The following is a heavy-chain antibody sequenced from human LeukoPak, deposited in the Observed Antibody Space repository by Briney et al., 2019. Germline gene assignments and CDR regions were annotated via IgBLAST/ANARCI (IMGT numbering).Heavy chain of an antibody. D-gene: IGHD2-21*02. CDR2: ISAYNGNT. J-gene: IGHJ4*02. CDR3: ARDWAAYCGGDCYSDY. V-gene: IGHV1-18*01. Sequence: APVKVSCKASGYTFTSYGISWVRQAPGQGLEWMGWISAYNGNTNYAQKLQGRVTMTTDTSTSTAYMELRSLRSDDTAVYYCARDWAAYCGGDCYSDYWGQGTLVTVSS. CDR1: GYTFTSYG.